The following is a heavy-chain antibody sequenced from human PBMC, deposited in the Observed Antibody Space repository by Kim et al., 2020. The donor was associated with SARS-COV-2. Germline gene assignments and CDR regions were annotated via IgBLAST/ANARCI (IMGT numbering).Heavy chain of an antibody. CDR3: ATTYYYGSGSYYMRY. J-gene: IGHJ4*02. V-gene: IGHV4-59*01. D-gene: IGHD3-10*01. Sequence: PSLKSRVTISVDTSKNQFSLKLSSVTAADTAVYYCATTYYYGSGSYYMRYWGQGTLVTVSS.